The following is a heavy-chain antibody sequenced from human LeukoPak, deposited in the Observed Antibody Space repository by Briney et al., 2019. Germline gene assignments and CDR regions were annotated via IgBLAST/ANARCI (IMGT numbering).Heavy chain of an antibody. D-gene: IGHD5-24*01. Sequence: PGGSLRLSCAASGFTFSTYFMGWLRQAPGKGLECVANITPDGHEEYWVGSVQGRFTISRDNTRNSLFLQMNSLRAEDTAIYYCAKWRWRQSEFDYWGQGTPVTVYS. V-gene: IGHV3-7*01. CDR3: AKWRWRQSEFDY. CDR2: ITPDGHEE. CDR1: GFTFSTYF. J-gene: IGHJ4*02.